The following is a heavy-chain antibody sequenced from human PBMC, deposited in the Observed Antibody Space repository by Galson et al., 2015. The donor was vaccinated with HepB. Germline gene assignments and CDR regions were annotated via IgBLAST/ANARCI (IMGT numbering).Heavy chain of an antibody. J-gene: IGHJ5*02. Sequence: TLSLTCAVSGFSIRNGYYWGWIRQPPGKGLEWIGSIYNSGSTYYNPSLKSRVTISLDTSKNQFSLRLSSVTAADTAVYYCASYCSGGSCYLGYNWFDPWGQGTLVTVSS. V-gene: IGHV4-38-2*01. CDR3: ASYCSGGSCYLGYNWFDP. D-gene: IGHD2-15*01. CDR1: GFSIRNGYY. CDR2: IYNSGST.